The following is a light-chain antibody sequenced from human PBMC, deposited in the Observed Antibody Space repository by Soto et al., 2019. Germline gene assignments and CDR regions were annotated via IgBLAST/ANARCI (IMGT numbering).Light chain of an antibody. V-gene: IGKV1-27*01. CDR1: QGIVNS. Sequence: DIQMTQSPPSLSASVGDRVTITCRASQGIVNSLAWYQQKTGTVPKLLIYSASTLQSGVPSRFSGSGSGTDFTLTISSLKHEEVEAYSCQKDNTVTATLGQGTR. J-gene: IGKJ5*01. CDR3: QKDNTVTAT. CDR2: SAS.